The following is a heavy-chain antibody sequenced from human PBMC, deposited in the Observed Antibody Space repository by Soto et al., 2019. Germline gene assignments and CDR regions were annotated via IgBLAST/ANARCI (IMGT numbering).Heavy chain of an antibody. J-gene: IGHJ6*02. V-gene: IGHV5-51*01. Sequence: PVASLTISCKASGYSFTSYWIGWVRQMPGKGLEWMGIIYPGGSDTRYSPSFQGQVTISADKSISTAYLQWSSLKASDTAMYYCARRSRYAVGVYGMDVWGQGTTVTVSS. CDR1: GYSFTSYW. D-gene: IGHD2-2*01. CDR2: IYPGGSDT. CDR3: ARRSRYAVGVYGMDV.